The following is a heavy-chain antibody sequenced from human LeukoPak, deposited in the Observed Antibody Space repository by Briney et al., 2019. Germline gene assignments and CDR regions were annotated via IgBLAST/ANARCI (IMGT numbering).Heavy chain of an antibody. J-gene: IGHJ4*02. CDR3: AREYYYGSGSFDY. V-gene: IGHV3-48*03. Sequence: GGSLRLSCAASGFTFSNYAMSWVRQAPGKGLEWVSYISSSGSTIYYADSVKGRFTISRDNAKNSLYLQMNSLRAEDTAVYYCAREYYYGSGSFDYWGQGTLVTVSS. CDR1: GFTFSNYA. D-gene: IGHD3-10*01. CDR2: ISSSGSTI.